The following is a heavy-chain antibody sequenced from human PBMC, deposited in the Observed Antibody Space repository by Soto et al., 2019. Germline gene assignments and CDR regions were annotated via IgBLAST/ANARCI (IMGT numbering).Heavy chain of an antibody. V-gene: IGHV4-4*02. CDR1: SGSISSSNW. D-gene: IGHD6-13*01. Sequence: SETLSLTCAVSSGSISSSNWWSWVRQPPGKGLEWIGEIYHSGSTNYNPSLKSRVTKSVDKSKNQFSLKLSSATAADTAVYYCARQTFSWDAYYFDYWGQGTLVTVSS. CDR3: ARQTFSWDAYYFDY. J-gene: IGHJ4*02. CDR2: IYHSGST.